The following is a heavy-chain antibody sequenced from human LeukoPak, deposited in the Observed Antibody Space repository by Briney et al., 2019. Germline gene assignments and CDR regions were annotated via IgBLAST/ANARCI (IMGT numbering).Heavy chain of an antibody. CDR3: ARSCSSTSCSDY. J-gene: IGHJ4*02. V-gene: IGHV3-21*01. CDR1: GFTFSSYS. Sequence: GRSLRLSCAASGFTFSSYSMNWVRQAPGKGLEWVSSVSSSSSYIYYADSVKGRFTISRDNAKNSLYLQMNSLRAEDTAVYYCARSCSSTSCSDYWGQGTLVTVSS. D-gene: IGHD2-2*01. CDR2: VSSSSSYI.